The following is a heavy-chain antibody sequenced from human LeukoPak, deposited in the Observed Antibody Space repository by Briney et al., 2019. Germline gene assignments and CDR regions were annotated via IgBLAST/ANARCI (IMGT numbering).Heavy chain of an antibody. CDR2: INGAGTNT. D-gene: IGHD3-16*01. J-gene: IGHJ4*02. V-gene: IGHV3-23*01. CDR1: GYTFSSHG. Sequence: HPGGSLRLSCAASGYTFSSHGLTWVRQAPGKGLEWVSTINGAGTNTYYAETVKGRFTISRDNSKNTLYLQMHNLRAEDTAIYYCAKVSVCYGCYLDYWGQGTLVTVS. CDR3: AKVSVCYGCYLDY.